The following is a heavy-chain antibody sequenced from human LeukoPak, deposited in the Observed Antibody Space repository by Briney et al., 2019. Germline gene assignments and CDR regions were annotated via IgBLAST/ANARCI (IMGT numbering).Heavy chain of an antibody. J-gene: IGHJ4*02. Sequence: PGGSLRLSCAASGFTFSSSAMSWVRQAPGEGLEWVSSISNRGGTIYYADSVKGRFTISRDNSKNTLFLQMNSLRAEDTAVYYCARVWDRTFGGVIYDYWGQGTLVTVSS. CDR3: ARVWDRTFGGVIYDY. CDR1: GFTFSSSA. CDR2: ISNRGGTI. V-gene: IGHV3-23*01. D-gene: IGHD3-16*02.